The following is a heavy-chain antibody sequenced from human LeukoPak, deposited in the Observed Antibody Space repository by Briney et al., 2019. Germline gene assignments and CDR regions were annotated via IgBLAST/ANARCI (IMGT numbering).Heavy chain of an antibody. J-gene: IGHJ3*02. CDR3: ARGYCSSTSCSHAFDI. CDR2: INHSGST. Sequence: SETLSLTCAVYGGSFSGYYWSWIRQPPGEGLEWIGEINHSGSTNYNPSLKSRVTISVDTSKNQFSLKLSSVTAADTAVYYCARGYCSSTSCSHAFDIWGQGTMVTVSS. CDR1: GGSFSGYY. D-gene: IGHD2-2*01. V-gene: IGHV4-34*01.